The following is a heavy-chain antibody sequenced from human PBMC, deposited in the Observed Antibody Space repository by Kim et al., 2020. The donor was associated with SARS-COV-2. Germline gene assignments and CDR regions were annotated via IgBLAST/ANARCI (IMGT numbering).Heavy chain of an antibody. D-gene: IGHD2-15*01. CDR3: ARHDIVVVVAATGGFDY. J-gene: IGHJ4*02. V-gene: IGHV4-39*01. CDR2: IYYSGST. Sequence: SETLSLTCTVSGGSISSSSYYWGWIRQPPGKGLEWIGSIYYSGSTYYNPSLKSRVTISVDTSKNQFSLKLSSVTAADTAVYYCARHDIVVVVAATGGFDYWGQGTLVTVSS. CDR1: GGSISSSSYY.